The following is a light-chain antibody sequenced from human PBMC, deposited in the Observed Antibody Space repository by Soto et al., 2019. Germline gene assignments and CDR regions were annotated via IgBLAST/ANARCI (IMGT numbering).Light chain of an antibody. CDR2: KVS. CDR1: QSLVYSDGNTY. V-gene: IGKV2-30*01. J-gene: IGKJ5*01. Sequence: DVVVTQSPLSLPVTLGQAASISCRSSQSLVYSDGNTYLSWFQQRPGQSPRRLIYKVSNRDSGVPDRFSGGGSGTDFTLKISRVEAEDVGVYYCMQGTHWPPITFGQGTRLEIK. CDR3: MQGTHWPPIT.